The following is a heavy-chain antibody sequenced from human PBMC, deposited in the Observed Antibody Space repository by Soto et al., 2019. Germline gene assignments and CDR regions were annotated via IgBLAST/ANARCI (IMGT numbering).Heavy chain of an antibody. CDR2: IDPSDSYT. J-gene: IGHJ6*02. CDR3: ARQEYTSAFGVDV. Sequence: ERLVVWWTGDRDSRNNYRITGLREMRGKGLEWMGRIDPSDSYTNYSPSIQGHVTISADTSISTAYLQWSSLKASDTAIYYCARQEYTSAFGVDVWGQGTTVTVSS. V-gene: IGHV5-10-1*01. CDR1: RDSRNNYR. D-gene: IGHD6-6*01.